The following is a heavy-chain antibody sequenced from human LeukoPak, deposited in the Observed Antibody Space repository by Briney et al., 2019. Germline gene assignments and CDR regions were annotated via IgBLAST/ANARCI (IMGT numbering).Heavy chain of an antibody. CDR1: GFTFSSYS. V-gene: IGHV3-21*01. Sequence: PGGSLRLFCAASGFTFSSYSMNWARQASGRGLEWVSSISSSSSYIYYADSVKGRFTSSRDNAKNSLYLQMNSLRAEDTAVYYCARDWRYCSGGSCYSGGLDYWGQGTLVTVSS. J-gene: IGHJ4*02. CDR3: ARDWRYCSGGSCYSGGLDY. CDR2: ISSSSSYI. D-gene: IGHD2-15*01.